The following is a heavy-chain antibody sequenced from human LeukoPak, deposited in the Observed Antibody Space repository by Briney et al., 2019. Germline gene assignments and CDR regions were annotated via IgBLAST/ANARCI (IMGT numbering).Heavy chain of an antibody. Sequence: SETLSLTCTVSGGSISSYYWSWIRQPPGKGLEWIGYIYYSGSTNYNPSLKSRVTISVDTSKNQFSLKLSSVTAADTAVYYCARGSYGWPVGFDPWGQGTLVTVSS. V-gene: IGHV4-59*01. J-gene: IGHJ5*02. CDR2: IYYSGST. CDR1: GGSISSYY. CDR3: ARGSYGWPVGFDP. D-gene: IGHD3-10*01.